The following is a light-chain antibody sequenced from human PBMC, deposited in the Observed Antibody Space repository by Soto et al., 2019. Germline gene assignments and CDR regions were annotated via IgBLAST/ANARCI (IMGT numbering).Light chain of an antibody. CDR2: GAS. Sequence: EIVMTQSPASLSVSPGDVATLSCRASQSVASNVAWYQQKPGQGPRLLIHGASTRAVGVPARFSGSGSGTDFTLTISSLQSEDFAVYYCQQYHNWPPQYTFGQRTKLQIK. CDR1: QSVASN. V-gene: IGKV3-15*01. J-gene: IGKJ2*01. CDR3: QQYHNWPPQYT.